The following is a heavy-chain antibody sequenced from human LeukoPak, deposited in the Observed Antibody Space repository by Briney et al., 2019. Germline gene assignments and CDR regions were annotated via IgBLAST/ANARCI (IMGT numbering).Heavy chain of an antibody. Sequence: GGSLRLSCAASGFTFSDYYMSWIRQAPGKGLEWVSYISSSSSYTNYADSVKGRFTISRDNAKNSLYLQMNSLRAEDTAVYYCVMFEVVTVVKDFPYGWGQGTLVTVSS. D-gene: IGHD4-23*01. J-gene: IGHJ4*02. V-gene: IGHV3-11*03. CDR1: GFTFSDYY. CDR2: ISSSSSYT. CDR3: VMFEVVTVVKDFPYG.